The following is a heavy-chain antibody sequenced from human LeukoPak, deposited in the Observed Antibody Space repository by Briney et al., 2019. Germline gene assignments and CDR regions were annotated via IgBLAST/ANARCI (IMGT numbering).Heavy chain of an antibody. CDR3: ARSLGRYYYSSGYYYREDAFDI. D-gene: IGHD3-22*01. Sequence: GASVKVSCKASGYTFTSYDINWVRQATGQGLEWMGWMNPNSGNTGYAQKFQGRVTITRNTSTSTAYMELSSLRSEDTAVYYCARSLGRYYYSSGYYYREDAFDIWGQGTMVTVSS. J-gene: IGHJ3*02. CDR2: MNPNSGNT. CDR1: GYTFTSYD. V-gene: IGHV1-8*03.